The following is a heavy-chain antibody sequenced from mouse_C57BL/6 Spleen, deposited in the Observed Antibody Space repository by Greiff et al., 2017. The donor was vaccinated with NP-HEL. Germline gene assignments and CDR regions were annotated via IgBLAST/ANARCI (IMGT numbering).Heavy chain of an antibody. V-gene: IGHV14-1*01. J-gene: IGHJ3*01. CDR2: IDPEDGDT. CDR1: GFNIKDYY. D-gene: IGHD1-1*01. CDR3: TTDLYGSSPAWFAY. Sequence: VQLQQSGAELVRPGASVKLSCTASGFNIKDYYMHWVKQRPEQGLEWIGRIDPEDGDTEYAPKFQGKATMTADTSSNTAYLQLRSLTSEDTAVYYCTTDLYGSSPAWFAYWGQGTLVTVSA.